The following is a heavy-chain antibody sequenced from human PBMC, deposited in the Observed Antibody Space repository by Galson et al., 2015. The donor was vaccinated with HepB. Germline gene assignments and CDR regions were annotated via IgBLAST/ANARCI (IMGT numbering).Heavy chain of an antibody. D-gene: IGHD6-19*01. V-gene: IGHV3-48*02. Sequence: SLRLSCAASGFTFSSYSMNWVRQAPGKGLEWVSYISSGSSTIYYADSVKGRFTISRDNAKNSLYLQMNSLRDEDTAVYYCARRKQWLEGLLDYWGQGTLVTVSS. CDR1: GFTFSSYS. CDR3: ARRKQWLEGLLDY. CDR2: ISSGSSTI. J-gene: IGHJ4*02.